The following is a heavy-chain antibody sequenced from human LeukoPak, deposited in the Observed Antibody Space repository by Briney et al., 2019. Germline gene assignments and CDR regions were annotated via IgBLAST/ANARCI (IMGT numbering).Heavy chain of an antibody. Sequence: GGSLRLSWAASGFTFSSYGMHWVRQAPGKGLEWVAVIWYGGTNKYYADSVKGRFTISRDNSKNTLYLQMNSLRAEDTAVYYCAKDRRAYCSSTSCYPPTGFDYWGQGTLVTVSS. D-gene: IGHD2-2*01. CDR1: GFTFSSYG. J-gene: IGHJ4*02. CDR3: AKDRRAYCSSTSCYPPTGFDY. V-gene: IGHV3-30*02. CDR2: IWYGGTNK.